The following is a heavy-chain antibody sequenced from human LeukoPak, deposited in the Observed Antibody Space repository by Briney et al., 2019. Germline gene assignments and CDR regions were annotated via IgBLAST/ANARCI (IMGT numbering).Heavy chain of an antibody. CDR2: LSGSGITT. CDR1: GFTFSNSA. D-gene: IGHD3-10*01. V-gene: IGHV3-23*01. J-gene: IGHJ4*02. CDR3: AKVRGSGMLVDY. Sequence: QPGGSLRLTCAASGFTFSNSAMSWVRQAPGKGLEWVSTLSGSGITTYYADSMKGRFTISRDNSKNTLYLQMNSLRAEDTAVYYCAKVRGSGMLVDYWGQGTLVTVSS.